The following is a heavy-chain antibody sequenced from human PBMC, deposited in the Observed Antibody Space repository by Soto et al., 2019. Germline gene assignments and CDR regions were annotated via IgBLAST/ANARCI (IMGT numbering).Heavy chain of an antibody. J-gene: IGHJ6*02. CDR2: IYPGDSDT. CDR1: GYTFTNYW. CDR3: AASIFYYGMDV. Sequence: GESLKISCKGSGYTFTNYWIGWVRQMPGKGLEWMGIIYPGDSDTKYNPSFQGQVTISADKSITTTYLRWTSLKASDTAIYYCAASIFYYGMDVWGQGTTVPV. V-gene: IGHV5-51*01.